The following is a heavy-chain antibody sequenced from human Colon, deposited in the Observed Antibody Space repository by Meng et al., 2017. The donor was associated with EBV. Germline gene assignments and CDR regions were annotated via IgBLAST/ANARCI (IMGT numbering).Heavy chain of an antibody. CDR3: GTLKYTSGFYGPAY. CDR1: GYTFTRYP. V-gene: IGHV7-4-1*02. CDR2: ISTNTGNP. J-gene: IGHJ4*02. D-gene: IGHD6-19*01. Sequence: QVWLVQSGSELKKPGASGKVSCKASGYTFTRYPMNWVRQAPGQGLEWMGWISTNTGNPTYAQGFTGRFVFSVDTSVSTAYLQISSLKAEDTAVYYCGTLKYTSGFYGPAYWGQGALVTVSS.